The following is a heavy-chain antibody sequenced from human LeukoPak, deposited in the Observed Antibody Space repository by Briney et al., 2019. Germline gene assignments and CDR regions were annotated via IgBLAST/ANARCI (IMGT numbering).Heavy chain of an antibody. CDR1: GFTFSSYW. D-gene: IGHD1-26*01. CDR3: ARTLIVGATYYFDY. CDR2: INTDGSST. V-gene: IGHV3-74*01. Sequence: GGSLRLSCAASGFTFSSYWMHWVRQAPGKGLVWVSRINTDGSSTSYADSVKGRFTISRDNAKNTLYLQMNSLRAEDTAVYYCARTLIVGATYYFDYWGQGTLVTVSS. J-gene: IGHJ4*02.